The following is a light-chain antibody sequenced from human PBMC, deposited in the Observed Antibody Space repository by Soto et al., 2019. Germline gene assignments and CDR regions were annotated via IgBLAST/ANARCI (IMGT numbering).Light chain of an antibody. CDR2: AAY. CDR3: QQSYSTPIT. J-gene: IGKJ5*01. V-gene: IGKV1-39*01. CDR1: QSISSY. Sequence: DIPLTQSTSSLSVSAGARATLXCRATQSISSYVNWYQQKPGKATKLLIDAAYSLQSGVPSRFSGSGSGTDFTLTISSLQPEDFATYYCQQSYSTPITFGQGTRLEIK.